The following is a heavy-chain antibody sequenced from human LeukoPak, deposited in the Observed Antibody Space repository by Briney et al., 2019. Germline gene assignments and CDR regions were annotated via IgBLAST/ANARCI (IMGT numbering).Heavy chain of an antibody. Sequence: PGGSLRLSCAASGFTFRSYNMNWVRQAPGKGLEWVSYISSSSGTIYYADSVKGRFTISRDNAKNSLYLQMNSLRAEDTAVYYCARERADGRAFDIWGQGTMVTVSS. CDR3: ARERADGRAFDI. V-gene: IGHV3-48*04. CDR2: ISSSSGTI. D-gene: IGHD5-24*01. J-gene: IGHJ3*02. CDR1: GFTFRSYN.